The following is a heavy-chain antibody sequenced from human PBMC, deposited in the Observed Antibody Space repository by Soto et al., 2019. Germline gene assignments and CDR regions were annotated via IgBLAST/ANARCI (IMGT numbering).Heavy chain of an antibody. D-gene: IGHD2-15*01. Sequence: GGSLRLSCAASGFTFSSYSMNWVRQAPGKGLEWVSYISSSSSTIYYADSVKGRFTISRDNAKNSLYLQMNSLIAEDTAVYYCARDTVGYCSGGSCSGYYYYMDVWGKGTTVTVSS. CDR3: ARDTVGYCSGGSCSGYYYYMDV. CDR2: ISSSSSTI. CDR1: GFTFSSYS. J-gene: IGHJ6*03. V-gene: IGHV3-48*04.